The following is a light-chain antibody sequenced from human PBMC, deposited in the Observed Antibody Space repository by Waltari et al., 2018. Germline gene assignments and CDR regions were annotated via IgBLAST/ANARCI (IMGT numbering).Light chain of an antibody. J-gene: IGKJ2*01. CDR3: EQYETYSPYT. Sequence: DIQMTQSPSTLSASAGDRVSITCRASQSVISNLAWYQQKPGRAPNLLIWQASNLQSSVPPRISGSGSGTEYTHTISSLQPDDSATYYCEQYETYSPYTFGQGTKVEI. CDR1: QSVISN. CDR2: QAS. V-gene: IGKV1-5*03.